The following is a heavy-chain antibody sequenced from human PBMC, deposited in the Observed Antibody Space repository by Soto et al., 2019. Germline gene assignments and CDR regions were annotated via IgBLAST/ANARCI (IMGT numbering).Heavy chain of an antibody. V-gene: IGHV3-23*01. J-gene: IGHJ4*02. D-gene: IGHD2-21*02. CDR2: IRGNGDRT. Sequence: EEQLLESGGVLVVPGGSLRLSCAASGFAFSNYAMTWVRQAPGKGLEWVSSIRGNGDRTYYAESVKGRFTISRDNSKSILFLQMNSLRADDTAVYFCARAEVTAVFGFWGQGTLVTVSS. CDR1: GFAFSNYA. CDR3: ARAEVTAVFGF.